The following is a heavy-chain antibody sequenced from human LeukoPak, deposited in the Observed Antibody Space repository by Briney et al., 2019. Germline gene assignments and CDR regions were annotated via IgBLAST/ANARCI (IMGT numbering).Heavy chain of an antibody. V-gene: IGHV1-8*01. J-gene: IGHJ6*03. D-gene: IGHD2-15*01. Sequence: SVKVSCEASGYSFTTYNINWVRQAAGQGLEWVACMNPKGGNTGNAQTLQGGVTMTRDTSISTAYMVLSRLRSEDSAVYDCARGPQAPGYCSGGSCYAFYYYYMFVWGKGTTVTVSS. CDR2: MNPKGGNT. CDR1: GYSFTTYN. CDR3: ARGPQAPGYCSGGSCYAFYYYYMFV.